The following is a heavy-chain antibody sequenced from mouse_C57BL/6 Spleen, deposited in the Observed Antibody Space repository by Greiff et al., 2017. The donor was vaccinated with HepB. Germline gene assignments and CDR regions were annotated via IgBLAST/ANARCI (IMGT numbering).Heavy chain of an antibody. CDR1: GYTFTSYW. Sequence: QVHVKQPGAELVKPGASVKVSCKASGYTFTSYWMHWVKQRPGQGLEWIGRIHPSDSDTNYNQKFKGKATLTVDKSSSTAYMQLSSLTSEDSAVYYCAIESHYYDYDRGAMDYWGQGTSVTVSS. V-gene: IGHV1-74*01. CDR2: IHPSDSDT. J-gene: IGHJ4*01. D-gene: IGHD2-4*01. CDR3: AIESHYYDYDRGAMDY.